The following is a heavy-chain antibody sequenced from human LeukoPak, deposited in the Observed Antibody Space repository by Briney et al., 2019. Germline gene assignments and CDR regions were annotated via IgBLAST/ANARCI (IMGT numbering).Heavy chain of an antibody. CDR2: ITGSGSNT. J-gene: IGHJ4*02. D-gene: IGHD6-13*01. CDR1: GFTFSNYV. V-gene: IGHV3-23*01. CDR3: AKDLFGSSWYHSREDQ. Sequence: GGSLRLSCATSGFTFSNYVMTWVRQAPGKGLECVSAITGSGSNTYYADSVKGRFPISRDNSKNTLFLQMNSLRGEDTAVYYCAKDLFGSSWYHSREDQWGQGTLVTVSS.